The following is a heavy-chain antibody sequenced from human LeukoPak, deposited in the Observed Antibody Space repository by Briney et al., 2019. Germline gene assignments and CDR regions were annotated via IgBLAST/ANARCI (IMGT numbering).Heavy chain of an antibody. CDR2: IYHSGST. D-gene: IGHD6-19*01. CDR3: ARVRGWYYFDY. Sequence: SQTLSLTCAVSGGSISSGGYSWSWIRQPPGKGLEWIGYIYHSGSTYYNPSLKSRVTISVDRSKNQFSLKLSSVTDADTAVYYCARVRGWYYFDYWGQGTLVTVSS. CDR1: GGSISSGGYS. J-gene: IGHJ4*02. V-gene: IGHV4-30-2*01.